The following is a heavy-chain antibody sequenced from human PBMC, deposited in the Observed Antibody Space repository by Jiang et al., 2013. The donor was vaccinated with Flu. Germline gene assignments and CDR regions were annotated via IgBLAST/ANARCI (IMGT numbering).Heavy chain of an antibody. V-gene: IGHV1-18*04. J-gene: IGHJ4*02. CDR2: ISAYNGNT. CDR1: GYTFTSYG. D-gene: IGHD5-18*01. Sequence: VKKPGASVKVSCKASGYTFTSYGISWVRQAPGQGLEWMGWISAYNGNTNYAQKLQGRVTMTTDTSTSTAYMELRSLRSDDTAVYYCARVEHSYGQQYYFDYWGQGTLVTVSS. CDR3: ARVEHSYGQQYYFDY.